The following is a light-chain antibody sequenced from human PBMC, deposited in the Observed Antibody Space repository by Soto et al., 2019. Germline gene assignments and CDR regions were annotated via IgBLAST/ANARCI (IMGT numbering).Light chain of an antibody. Sequence: ERVMTQPPATLSVSPGERATLSCRASQRVGSNLAWYQQKPGQAPSLLIYGASTRATGIPARFSGSGSGTEFTLTISSLQSEDFAVYYCQQYNNWPLTFGGGTKVEIK. CDR3: QQYNNWPLT. J-gene: IGKJ4*01. V-gene: IGKV3-15*01. CDR1: QRVGSN. CDR2: GAS.